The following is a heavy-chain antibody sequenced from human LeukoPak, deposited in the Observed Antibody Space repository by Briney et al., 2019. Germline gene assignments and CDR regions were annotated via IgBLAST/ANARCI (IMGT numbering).Heavy chain of an antibody. Sequence: SETLSLTCTVSGGSINSYYWSWIRQPPGKGLEWFGYIYYSGSTNYNPSLKSRVTISVDTSKNQFSLKLNSVTAADTAVYYCARERFGGPSDYWGQGTLVTVSS. CDR3: ARERFGGPSDY. D-gene: IGHD3-10*01. V-gene: IGHV4-59*01. CDR2: IYYSGST. CDR1: GGSINSYY. J-gene: IGHJ4*02.